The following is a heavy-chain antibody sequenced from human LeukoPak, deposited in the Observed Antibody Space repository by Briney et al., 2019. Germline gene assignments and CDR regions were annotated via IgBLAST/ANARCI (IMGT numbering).Heavy chain of an antibody. Sequence: GGSLRLSCAASGFTFSTAWMSWVRQAPGKGLEWVGRIKSKTAGGTTDYAAPVKGRFSISRDDSKDTVYLQMSSLKTEDTAVYYRTPDARNWGQGTLVTVSS. J-gene: IGHJ4*02. CDR1: GFTFSTAW. CDR2: IKSKTAGGTT. CDR3: TPDARN. V-gene: IGHV3-15*01.